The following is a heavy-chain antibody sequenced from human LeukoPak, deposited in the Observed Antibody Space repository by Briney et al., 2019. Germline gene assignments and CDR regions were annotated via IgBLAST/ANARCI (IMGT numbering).Heavy chain of an antibody. CDR2: INTDGGST. V-gene: IGHV3-74*01. CDR1: GFPFTSYW. J-gene: IGHJ4*02. D-gene: IGHD6-19*01. Sequence: GRSLRLSCAASGFPFTSYWMHWVRQAPGKGLVWVSRINTDGGSTNYADSVKGRFTISRDNAKNTLYLKMNTLRAEDTAVYYCARKRAGAGSLGFGGQGTLVSVS. CDR3: ARKRAGAGSLGF.